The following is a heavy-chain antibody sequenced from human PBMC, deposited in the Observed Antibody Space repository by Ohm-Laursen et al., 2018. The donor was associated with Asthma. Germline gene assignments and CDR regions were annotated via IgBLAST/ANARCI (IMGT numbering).Heavy chain of an antibody. J-gene: IGHJ4*02. V-gene: IGHV3-48*02. Sequence: SLRLSCAASGFNFGTYGMNWVRQAPGKGLEWVSYISSSSSSLYYADSVKGRFTISRDDAKNSLSLQMNSLRDDDTAVYYCARGYYYDSRASYYFDYWGQGTLVTVSS. CDR3: ARGYYYDSRASYYFDY. CDR1: GFNFGTYG. CDR2: ISSSSSSL. D-gene: IGHD3-22*01.